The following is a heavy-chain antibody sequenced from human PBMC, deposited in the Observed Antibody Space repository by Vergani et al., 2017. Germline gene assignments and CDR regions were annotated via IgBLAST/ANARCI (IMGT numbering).Heavy chain of an antibody. CDR3: ARERSGSYYNYYYSYGMDG. J-gene: IGHJ6*02. CDR2: ISSSSSYI. Sequence: EVQLVESGGGLVKPGGSLRLSCAASGFTFSSYSMNWVRQAPGKGLEWVSSISSSSSYIYYADSVKGRFTISRDNAKNSLYLQMNSLRGEDTAVYYCARERSGSYYNYYYSYGMDGWGQGTTVTVSS. V-gene: IGHV3-21*01. D-gene: IGHD1-26*01. CDR1: GFTFSSYS.